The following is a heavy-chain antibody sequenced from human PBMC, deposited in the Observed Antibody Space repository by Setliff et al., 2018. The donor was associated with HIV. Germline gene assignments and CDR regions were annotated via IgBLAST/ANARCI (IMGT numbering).Heavy chain of an antibody. J-gene: IGHJ4*02. CDR3: ASGMMATTY. CDR1: AGTISSRAYY. D-gene: IGHD5-12*01. CDR2: IYYSGST. Sequence: SETLSLTCCVSAGTISSRAYYWGWLRQPPGRGLEWIGSIYYSGSTCYNPSLRSRVNMSVDTSKNQFSLKLNSVTASDPAVYYCASGMMATTYWGQGTLVTVSS. V-gene: IGHV4-39*07.